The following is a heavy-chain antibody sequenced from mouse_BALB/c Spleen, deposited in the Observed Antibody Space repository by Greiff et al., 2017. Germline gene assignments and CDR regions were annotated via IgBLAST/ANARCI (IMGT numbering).Heavy chain of an antibody. D-gene: IGHD2-4*01. J-gene: IGHJ3*01. Sequence: DVQLQESGAELVKPGASVKLSCTASGFNIKDTYMHWVKQRPEQGLEWIGRIDPANGNTKYDTKFQGKATITADTSSNTAYLQRSSLTSEDTAVYYCAPCDYEGFEAYWGQGTLVTVSA. CDR2: IDPANGNT. CDR3: APCDYEGFEAY. V-gene: IGHV14-3*02. CDR1: GFNIKDTY.